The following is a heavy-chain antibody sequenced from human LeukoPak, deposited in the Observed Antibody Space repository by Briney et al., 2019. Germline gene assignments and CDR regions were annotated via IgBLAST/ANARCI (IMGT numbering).Heavy chain of an antibody. CDR1: GFTFSSYE. V-gene: IGHV3-48*03. Sequence: GGSLRLSCAASGFTFSSYEMNWVRQAPGKGLEWVSYISSGGSTIYYADSVKGRFTISRDNAKNSLYPQMNSLRAEDTAVYYCARRDYGSGSSRRVYYYYGMDVWGQGTTVTVSS. J-gene: IGHJ6*02. CDR3: ARRDYGSGSSRRVYYYYGMDV. CDR2: ISSGGSTI. D-gene: IGHD3-10*01.